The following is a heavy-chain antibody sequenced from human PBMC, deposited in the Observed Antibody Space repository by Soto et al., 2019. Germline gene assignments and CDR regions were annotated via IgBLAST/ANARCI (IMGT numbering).Heavy chain of an antibody. CDR3: ARQIYDSDTGPNFQYYFDS. CDR2: IDPSDSQT. V-gene: IGHV5-10-1*01. Sequence: GESLKISCKGSGYSFAGYWITWVRQKPGKGLEWMGRIDPSDSQTYYSPSFRGHVTISATKSITTVFLQRSSLRASDTAMYYCARQIYDSDTGPNFQYYFDSWGQGTPGHRLL. CDR1: GYSFAGYW. D-gene: IGHD3-22*01. J-gene: IGHJ4*02.